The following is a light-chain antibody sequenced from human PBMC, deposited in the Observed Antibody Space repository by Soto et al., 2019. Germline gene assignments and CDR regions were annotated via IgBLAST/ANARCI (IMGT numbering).Light chain of an antibody. CDR3: QQYNNWPPLT. Sequence: EIVMTQSPATLSVSPGERATLSCRASQIVSSNLAWYQQKPGQAPRLLIYGASTRATGIPARFSGSGSGTEFTLTISSLQSEDFAVYYCQQYNNWPPLTFGGGTKVEMK. J-gene: IGKJ4*01. CDR1: QIVSSN. CDR2: GAS. V-gene: IGKV3-15*01.